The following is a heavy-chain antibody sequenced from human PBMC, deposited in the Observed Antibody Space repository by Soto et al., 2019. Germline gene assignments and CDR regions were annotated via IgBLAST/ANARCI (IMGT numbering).Heavy chain of an antibody. CDR1: GGTFSIYG. D-gene: IGHD2-8*02. Sequence: QVQLVQSGAEVKKTGSSVKVSCKASGGTFSIYGFSWVRQAPGQGPEWIGGIIPILTTPNYAQKFQGRVKIVADESTTTVSMELSSLKFEDTAVYYCATSVGIAPTGEDGMDVWGQGTSVTVSS. CDR3: ATSVGIAPTGEDGMDV. CDR2: IIPILTTP. J-gene: IGHJ6*02. V-gene: IGHV1-69*01.